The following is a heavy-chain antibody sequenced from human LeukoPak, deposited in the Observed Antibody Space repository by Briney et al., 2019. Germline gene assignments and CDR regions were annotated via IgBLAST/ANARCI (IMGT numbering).Heavy chain of an antibody. Sequence: GGSLRPSCAASGFTFTNYAMSWVRQAPGKGLEWVSGISGGGGSTYYADSVKGRFTISKDNSKNTLYLQMNSLRAEDTAVYYCAKSGCSSTSCYGLFSGWLDPWGQGTLVTVSS. CDR3: AKSGCSSTSCYGLFSGWLDP. J-gene: IGHJ5*02. CDR2: ISGGGGST. CDR1: GFTFTNYA. D-gene: IGHD2-2*01. V-gene: IGHV3-23*01.